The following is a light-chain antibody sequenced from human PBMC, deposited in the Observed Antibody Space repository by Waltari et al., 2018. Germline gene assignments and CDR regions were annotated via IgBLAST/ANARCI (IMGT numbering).Light chain of an antibody. Sequence: IQLTQSPSFLSASVADRVTITSRASQGITSHLAWYQQRPGNAPKLLIYAASTLHSGVSSRFSGSGSGTDFTLTINSLQPEDFATYYCQQLDSYPLAFGGGTRVEIK. V-gene: IGKV1-9*01. CDR1: QGITSH. J-gene: IGKJ4*01. CDR3: QQLDSYPLA. CDR2: AAS.